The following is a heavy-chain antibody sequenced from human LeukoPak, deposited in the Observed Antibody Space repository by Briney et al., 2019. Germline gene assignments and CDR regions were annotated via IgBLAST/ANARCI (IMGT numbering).Heavy chain of an antibody. CDR3: ARDSHYLRDAFDI. CDR1: GFTFSSYA. Sequence: PGGSLRLSCAASGFTFSSYAMSWVRQAPGKGLEWVSAISGSGGSTYYADSEKGRFTISRDNAQNSLYLQMDTLRAEDTAVYYCARDSHYLRDAFDIWGQGTMVTVSS. J-gene: IGHJ3*02. CDR2: ISGSGGST. V-gene: IGHV3-23*01. D-gene: IGHD2-21*01.